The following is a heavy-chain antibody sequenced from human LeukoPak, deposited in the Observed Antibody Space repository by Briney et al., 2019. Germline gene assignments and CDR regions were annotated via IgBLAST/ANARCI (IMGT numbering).Heavy chain of an antibody. D-gene: IGHD1-26*01. V-gene: IGHV3-30*04. CDR2: IPYDGSNN. Sequence: PGRSLRLSCSASGFMFSGYAFHWVRQAPGKGLEWVAFIPYDGSNNDYADSVKGRFTISRDNSKSTLYLQMNSLRVDDTAVYYCARDPQRREFDYWGQGTLVTVSS. CDR1: GFMFSGYA. J-gene: IGHJ4*02. CDR3: ARDPQRREFDY.